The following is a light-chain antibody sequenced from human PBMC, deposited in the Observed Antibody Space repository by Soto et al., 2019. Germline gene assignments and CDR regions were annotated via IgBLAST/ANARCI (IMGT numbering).Light chain of an antibody. CDR2: TDN. CDR3: VAWDERLNGDV. Sequence: QSVLTQPPSASGTRGQRVTISCSGGSSNIGINTVNWYQQLPGTAPKVLIYTDNERPSGVPDRFSGSKSGTSAYLAINGLQSGDEADYDCVAWDERLNGDVFGTGTKLTVL. J-gene: IGLJ1*01. CDR1: SSNIGINT. V-gene: IGLV1-44*01.